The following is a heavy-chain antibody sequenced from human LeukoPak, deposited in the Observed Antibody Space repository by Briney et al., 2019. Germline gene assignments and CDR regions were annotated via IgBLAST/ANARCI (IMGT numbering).Heavy chain of an antibody. CDR2: ISGSGGTT. V-gene: IGHV3-23*01. CDR3: ATTNAYHSD. CDR1: GFTFSSYG. J-gene: IGHJ4*02. D-gene: IGHD3-16*01. Sequence: GGSLRLSCAASGFTFSSYGRNWVRQAPGNGLEWVSGISGSGGTTYYADSVKGRFTISRDNSKNSLSLQVSSLRADDTAVSYCATTNAYHSDCGQGRLVTVSS.